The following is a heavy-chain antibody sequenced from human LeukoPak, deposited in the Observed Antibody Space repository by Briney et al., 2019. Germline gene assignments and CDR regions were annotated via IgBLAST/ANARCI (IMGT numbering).Heavy chain of an antibody. Sequence: GGSLRLSCAASGFTFDDYAMHWVRQAPRKGLEWVSLISWDGGSTYYADSVKGRFTISRDNSKNSLYLQMNSLRAEDTALYYCARGWNHKHDAFDIWGQGTMVTVSS. CDR2: ISWDGGST. V-gene: IGHV3-43D*03. D-gene: IGHD1-14*01. J-gene: IGHJ3*02. CDR1: GFTFDDYA. CDR3: ARGWNHKHDAFDI.